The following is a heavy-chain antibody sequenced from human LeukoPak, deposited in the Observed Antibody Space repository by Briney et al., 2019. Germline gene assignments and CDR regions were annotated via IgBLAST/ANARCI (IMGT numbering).Heavy chain of an antibody. D-gene: IGHD3-3*01. CDR1: GGSFSGYY. Sequence: SETLSLTCAVYGGSFSGYYWSWIRQPPGKGLEWIGEINHSGSTNYNPSLKGRVTISVDTSKNQFSLKLSSVTAADTAVYYCARSGYFFSGVGAFDIWGQGTMVTVSS. CDR2: INHSGST. V-gene: IGHV4-34*01. CDR3: ARSGYFFSGVGAFDI. J-gene: IGHJ3*02.